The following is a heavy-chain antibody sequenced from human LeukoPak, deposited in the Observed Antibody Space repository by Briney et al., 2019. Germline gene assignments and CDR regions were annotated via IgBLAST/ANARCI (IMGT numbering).Heavy chain of an antibody. J-gene: IGHJ4*02. V-gene: IGHV3-48*03. CDR2: IDTSDSTI. D-gene: IGHD2-15*01. Sequence: GGSLRLSCAASGFTFSSYEMNWVRQAPGKGLEWVSYIDTSDSTIYYADSVKGRFTISRDNAKNSLYLQMHNLRAEDTALYYCARDGGWGYHFDYWGQGTRVTVSS. CDR3: ARDGGWGYHFDY. CDR1: GFTFSSYE.